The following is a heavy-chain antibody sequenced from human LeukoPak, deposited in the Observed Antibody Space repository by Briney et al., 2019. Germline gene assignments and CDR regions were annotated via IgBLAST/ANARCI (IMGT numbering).Heavy chain of an antibody. Sequence: GASVKVSCKASGYTFTGYYMYWVRQAPGQGLEWMGWINPDSGDTNYAQKFQGRVTMTRDTSISTAYMELSSLTSDDTAIYYCARATINSGTYSEALDYRGQGTLVTVSS. V-gene: IGHV1-2*02. D-gene: IGHD1-26*01. J-gene: IGHJ4*02. CDR2: INPDSGDT. CDR1: GYTFTGYY. CDR3: ARATINSGTYSEALDY.